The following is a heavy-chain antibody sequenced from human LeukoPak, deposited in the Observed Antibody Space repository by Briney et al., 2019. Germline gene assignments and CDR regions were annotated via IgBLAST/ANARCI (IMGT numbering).Heavy chain of an antibody. V-gene: IGHV4-38-2*02. CDR3: ARDFFKYGSGSFHDY. J-gene: IGHJ4*02. D-gene: IGHD3-10*01. CDR1: GFSISADFY. CDR2: VLHSGSS. Sequence: SETLSLTCPVSGFSISADFYWGWIRQSPGQGLEWIGSVLHSGSSHYNPSLKSRVTMAIDTSKNQVSLNLRSVTAADSAIYYCARDFFKYGSGSFHDYWGQGILVTVSS.